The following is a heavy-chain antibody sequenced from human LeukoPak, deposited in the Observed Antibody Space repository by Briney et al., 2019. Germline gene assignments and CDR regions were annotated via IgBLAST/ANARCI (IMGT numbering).Heavy chain of an antibody. J-gene: IGHJ3*02. CDR1: GYTFTSYD. CDR3: ARDHSGSYELPNAFDI. Sequence: ASVKVSCKASGYTFTSYDINWVRQAPGQGLEWMGIINPSGGSTSYAQKFQGRVTMTRDTSTSTVYMELSSLRSEDTAVYYCARDHSGSYELPNAFDIWGQGTMVTVSS. D-gene: IGHD3-10*01. CDR2: INPSGGST. V-gene: IGHV1-46*01.